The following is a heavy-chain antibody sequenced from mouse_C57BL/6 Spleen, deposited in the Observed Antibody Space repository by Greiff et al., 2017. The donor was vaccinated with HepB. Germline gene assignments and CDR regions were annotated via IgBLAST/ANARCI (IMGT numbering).Heavy chain of an antibody. Sequence: VQLQQSGPELVKPGASVKISCKASGYTFTDYYINWVKQRPGQGLEWIGWIFPGSGSTYYNEKFKGKATLTVDKSSSTAYMLLSSLTSEDSAVYFCARSGYGSSSYYYAMDYWGQGTSVTVSS. CDR1: GYTFTDYY. V-gene: IGHV1-75*01. J-gene: IGHJ4*01. CDR2: IFPGSGST. D-gene: IGHD1-1*01. CDR3: ARSGYGSSSYYYAMDY.